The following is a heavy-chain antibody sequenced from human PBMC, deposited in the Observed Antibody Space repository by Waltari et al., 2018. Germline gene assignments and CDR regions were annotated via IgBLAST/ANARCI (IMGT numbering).Heavy chain of an antibody. Sequence: QVQLQESGPGLVKPSESLSLPRAVPGSSISRGYYWGWIRQPPGKGLEWIGSIYHSGSTYYNPSLKSRVTISVDTSKNQFSLKLSSVTAADTAVYYCARQQWLKAFDIWGQGTMVTVSS. V-gene: IGHV4-38-2*01. J-gene: IGHJ3*02. CDR3: ARQQWLKAFDI. D-gene: IGHD6-19*01. CDR1: GSSISRGYY. CDR2: IYHSGST.